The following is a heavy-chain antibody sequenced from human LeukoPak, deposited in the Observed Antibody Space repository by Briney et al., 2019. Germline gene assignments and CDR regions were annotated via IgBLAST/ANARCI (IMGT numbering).Heavy chain of an antibody. D-gene: IGHD6-19*01. J-gene: IGHJ4*02. CDR1: GFTFSSYG. Sequence: GGSLRLSCAASGFTFSSYGMHWVRQAPGKGLEWVAVIWYDGSNKYYADSVKGRFTISKDNSKNTLYLQMNSLRAEDTAVYYCARDLGPAPGISVGGSGFGYWGQGTLVTVSS. CDR2: IWYDGSNK. V-gene: IGHV3-33*08. CDR3: ARDLGPAPGISVGGSGFGY.